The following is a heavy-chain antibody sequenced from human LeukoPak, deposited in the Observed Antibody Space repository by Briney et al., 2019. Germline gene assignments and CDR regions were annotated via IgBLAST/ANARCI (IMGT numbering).Heavy chain of an antibody. CDR1: GGSISTTNYY. Sequence: SSEALSLTCTVSGGSISTTNYYWGWIRQPPGRDLEWIGSIYSSGNTYYNPSLESRVTISVDTSKNQLSLKLTSATAADTSVYYCARHSGLRSPFDPWGQGTLVTVSS. CDR2: IYSSGNT. J-gene: IGHJ5*02. CDR3: ARHSGLRSPFDP. D-gene: IGHD3-3*01. V-gene: IGHV4-39*01.